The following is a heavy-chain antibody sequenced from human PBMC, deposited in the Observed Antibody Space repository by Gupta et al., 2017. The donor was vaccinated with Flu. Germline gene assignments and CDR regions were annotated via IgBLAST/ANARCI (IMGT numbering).Heavy chain of an antibody. D-gene: IGHD2-8*01. CDR3: AHPSPHCTNGVCYRPFDY. J-gene: IGHJ4*02. Sequence: GVGWIRQPPGKALEWLALIYWNDDKRYSPSLKSRLTITKDTSKNQVVLTMTNMDPVETATYYCAHPSPHCTNGVCYRPFDYWGQGTLVTVSS. V-gene: IGHV2-5*01. CDR2: IYWNDDK. CDR1: G.